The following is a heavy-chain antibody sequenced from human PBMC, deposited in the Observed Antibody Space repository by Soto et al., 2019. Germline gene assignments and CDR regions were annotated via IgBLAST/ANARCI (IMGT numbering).Heavy chain of an antibody. CDR2: ISLYSDGT. J-gene: IGHJ5*02. CDR1: GYTFSNYG. Sequence: ASVKVSCKTSGYTFSNYGITLVRQAPGQPLEWLGWISLYSDGTNYAQKFQGRVSMTTDTSTTTAYMELRSLRSDDTAVYYCARVVPGAEAWFGPWGQGTLVTVSS. D-gene: IGHD2-2*01. CDR3: ARVVPGAEAWFGP. V-gene: IGHV1-18*01.